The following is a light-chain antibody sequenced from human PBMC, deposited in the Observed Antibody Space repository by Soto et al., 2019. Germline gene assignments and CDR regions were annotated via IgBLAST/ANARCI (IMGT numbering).Light chain of an antibody. CDR3: CSYVGSSILM. J-gene: IGLJ3*02. Sequence: QSALTQPASVSGSPGQSITISCTGTSSDVGLYNLVSWYQQLPGKAPQLIIYEDNERPSGISDRFSGSKSGNTASLTISGLQDEDEADSYCCSYVGSSILMFGGGTKLTVL. CDR2: EDN. CDR1: SSDVGLYNL. V-gene: IGLV2-23*01.